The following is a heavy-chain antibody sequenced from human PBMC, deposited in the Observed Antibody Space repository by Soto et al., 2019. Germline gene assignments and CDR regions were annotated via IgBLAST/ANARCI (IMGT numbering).Heavy chain of an antibody. CDR2: ISGSGGST. D-gene: IGHD3-10*01. J-gene: IGHJ6*02. CDR3: AKVLGVSSGRYYYGMDV. CDR1: GFTFSSYA. Sequence: PGGSLRRSCAASGFTFSSYAMSWVRQAPGKGLEWVSAISGSGGSTYYADSVKGRFTISRDNSKNTLYLQMNSLRAEDTAVYYCAKVLGVSSGRYYYGMDVWGQGTTVTVSS. V-gene: IGHV3-23*01.